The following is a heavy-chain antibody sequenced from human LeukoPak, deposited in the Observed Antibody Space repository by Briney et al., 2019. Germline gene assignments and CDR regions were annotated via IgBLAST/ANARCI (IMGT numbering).Heavy chain of an antibody. Sequence: PGGSLRLSCAASGFTFSSYSMNWVRQAPGKGLEWVSSISSSSSYIYYADSVKGRFTISRDNAKNSLYLQMNSLRAEDTAVYYCARDGIVGTAGAFDIWGQGTMVTVSS. CDR2: ISSSSSYI. D-gene: IGHD1-26*01. CDR3: ARDGIVGTAGAFDI. V-gene: IGHV3-21*01. CDR1: GFTFSSYS. J-gene: IGHJ3*02.